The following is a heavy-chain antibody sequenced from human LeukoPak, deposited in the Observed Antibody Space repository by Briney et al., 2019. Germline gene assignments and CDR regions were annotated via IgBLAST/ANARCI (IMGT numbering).Heavy chain of an antibody. J-gene: IGHJ4*02. V-gene: IGHV1-2*02. CDR2: INPNSGGT. CDR1: GYTFTGYY. D-gene: IGHD6-6*01. CDR3: ARAASYSSSSGPGY. Sequence: ASVRVSCKASGYTFTGYYMHWVRQAPGQGLEWMGWINPNSGGTNYAQKFQGRVTMTRDTSISTAYMELSRLRSDDTAVYYCARAASYSSSSGPGYWGQGTLVTVSS.